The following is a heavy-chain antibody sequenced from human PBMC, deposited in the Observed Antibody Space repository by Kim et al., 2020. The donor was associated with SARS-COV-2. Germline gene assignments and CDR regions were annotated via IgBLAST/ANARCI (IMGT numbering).Heavy chain of an antibody. CDR3: ARVPLRFLEIYGMDV. Sequence: PSRKGRVTLSVDTSKIQFSLKLGSVTAADTAVYYCARVPLRFLEIYGMDVWGQGTTVTVSS. D-gene: IGHD3-3*01. J-gene: IGHJ6*02. V-gene: IGHV4-31*02.